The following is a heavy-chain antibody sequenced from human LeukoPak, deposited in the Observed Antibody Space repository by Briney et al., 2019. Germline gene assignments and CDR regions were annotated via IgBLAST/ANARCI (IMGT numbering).Heavy chain of an antibody. CDR3: TATSVKSWYGDPWY. Sequence: GGSLRLSCAASGFTFSSYSMNWVRQAPGKGLEWVSSISSSSSYIYYADSVKGRFTISRDNAKNSLYLQMNSLKTDDTAVYYCTATSVKSWYGDPWYWGQGTLVTVSS. V-gene: IGHV3-21*03. D-gene: IGHD1-26*01. CDR1: GFTFSSYS. J-gene: IGHJ1*01. CDR2: ISSSSSYI.